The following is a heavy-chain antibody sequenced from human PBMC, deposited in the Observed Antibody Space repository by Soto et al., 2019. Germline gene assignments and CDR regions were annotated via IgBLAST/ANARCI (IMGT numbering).Heavy chain of an antibody. Sequence: GGSLRLSCAASGLPFSSYAMSWVRQAPGKGLEWVSAISGSGGSTYYADSVKGRFTISRDNSKNTLYLQMNSLRAEDTAVYYCAKGGGSSWYPTAFDIWGQGTMVTVSS. CDR1: GLPFSSYA. V-gene: IGHV3-23*01. CDR3: AKGGGSSWYPTAFDI. CDR2: ISGSGGST. D-gene: IGHD6-13*01. J-gene: IGHJ3*02.